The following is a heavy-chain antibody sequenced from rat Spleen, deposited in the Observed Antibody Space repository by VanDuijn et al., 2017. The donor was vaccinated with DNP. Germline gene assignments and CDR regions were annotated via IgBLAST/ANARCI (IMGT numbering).Heavy chain of an antibody. Sequence: EVKLVESGGGLVQPGRSLKLSCAASGFNFNDYWMGWVRQAPGKGLEWIGEINKDSSIINYIPSLKDKFTISRDNVQNILYLQMNKLGSEDTAIYFCVRESLGVTHWGQGVMVTVSS. D-gene: IGHD1-9*01. J-gene: IGHJ2*01. CDR2: INKDSSII. CDR1: GFNFNDYW. CDR3: VRESLGVTH. V-gene: IGHV4-2*01.